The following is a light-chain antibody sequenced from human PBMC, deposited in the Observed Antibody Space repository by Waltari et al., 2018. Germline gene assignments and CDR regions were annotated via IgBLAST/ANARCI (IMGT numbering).Light chain of an antibody. CDR2: AAS. CDR3: QQVNTYPLT. V-gene: IGKV1-9*01. J-gene: IGKJ4*01. Sequence: DIQLTQSPSFLSASVGDRVTITCRASQGIASYLAWYQQKPGKAPKLLMYAASTLQSGVQSRFSGSGSGTEFTLTISSLQPEDFATYYCQQVNTYPLTFGGGTKVEIK. CDR1: QGIASY.